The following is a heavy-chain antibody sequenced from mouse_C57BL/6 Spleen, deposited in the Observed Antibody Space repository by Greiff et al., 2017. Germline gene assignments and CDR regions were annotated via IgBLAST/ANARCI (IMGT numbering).Heavy chain of an antibody. CDR1: GYAFSSYW. Sequence: VQLQQSGAELVKPGASVKISCKASGYAFSSYWMNWVKQRPGKGLEWIGQIYPGDGDTNYNGKFKGKATLTADKSSSTAYMQLSSLTSEDSAVYFCATVVATRAWFAYWGQGTLVTVSA. V-gene: IGHV1-80*01. CDR3: ATVVATRAWFAY. J-gene: IGHJ3*01. D-gene: IGHD1-1*01. CDR2: IYPGDGDT.